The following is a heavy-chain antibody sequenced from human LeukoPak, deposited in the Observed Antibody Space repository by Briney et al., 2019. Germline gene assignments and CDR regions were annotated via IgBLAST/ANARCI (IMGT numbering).Heavy chain of an antibody. CDR2: ISSSSSYI. D-gene: IGHD2-2*01. V-gene: IGHV3-21*01. Sequence: GGSLRLSCAASGFTFSSYSMNWVRQAPGKGLEWVSSISSSSSYIYYADSVKGRFTISRDSAKNSLYLQMNSLRAEDTAVYYCARGGVPAASNWFDPWGQGTLVTVSS. CDR1: GFTFSSYS. J-gene: IGHJ5*02. CDR3: ARGGVPAASNWFDP.